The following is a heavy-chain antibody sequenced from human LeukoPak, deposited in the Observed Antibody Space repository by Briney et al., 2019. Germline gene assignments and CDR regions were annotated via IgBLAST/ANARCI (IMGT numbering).Heavy chain of an antibody. J-gene: IGHJ4*02. CDR3: AKGTYDSRGHFDY. V-gene: IGHV3-23*01. CDR1: GFTFSSYA. D-gene: IGHD3-22*01. CDR2: ISGSGTNT. Sequence: PGGSLRLSCAASGFTFSSYAMTWVRQAPGKGLEWVSGISGSGTNTYYADSVKGRFTISRDNSKNTLYLQNNSMRAEDTAAYYCAKGTYDSRGHFDYWGQGTLVSVSS.